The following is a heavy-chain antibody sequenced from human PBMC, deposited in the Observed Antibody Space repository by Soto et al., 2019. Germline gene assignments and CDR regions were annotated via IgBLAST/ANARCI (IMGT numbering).Heavy chain of an antibody. CDR1: GGSISSGGYY. Sequence: SETLSLTCTVSGGSISSGGYYWSWIRQHPGKGLEWIGYIYYSGSTHYNPSLKSRVTISVDTSKNQFSLKLSSVTAADTAVYYCAGAGVGYAFDIWGQGTMVTVSS. D-gene: IGHD1-26*01. CDR3: AGAGVGYAFDI. J-gene: IGHJ3*02. CDR2: IYYSGST. V-gene: IGHV4-31*03.